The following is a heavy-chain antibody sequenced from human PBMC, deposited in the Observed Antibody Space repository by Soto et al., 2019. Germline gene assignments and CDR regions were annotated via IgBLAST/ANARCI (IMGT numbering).Heavy chain of an antibody. D-gene: IGHD1-26*01. CDR2: MIGDGTSW. V-gene: IGHV3-23*01. CDR3: AKDLRPDGRYDLDS. CDR1: GFSFRIYA. J-gene: IGHJ4*02. Sequence: EVQLLESGGGLAQPGGSLRLSCAASGFSFRIYAMIWVRQAPGKGLEWVSVMIGDGTSWDYADSVRGRFTISRDNSKNTLYLQMNNLRTEDTAVYYCAKDLRPDGRYDLDSWGQGTLVTVSS.